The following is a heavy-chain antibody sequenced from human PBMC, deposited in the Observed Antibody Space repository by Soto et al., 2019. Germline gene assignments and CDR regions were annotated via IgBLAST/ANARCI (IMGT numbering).Heavy chain of an antibody. CDR1: GYTFTSYG. V-gene: IGHV1-18*01. CDR2: ISAYNGNT. CDR3: ARDVSIRFGELSKLYYYYGMDV. J-gene: IGHJ6*02. D-gene: IGHD3-10*01. Sequence: QVQLVQSGAEVKKPGASVKVSCKASGYTFTSYGISWVRQAPGQGLEWMGWISAYNGNTNYAQKLQGRVTMTTDTSTSTAYMELRSLRSDDKAVYYCARDVSIRFGELSKLYYYYGMDVWGQGTTVTVSS.